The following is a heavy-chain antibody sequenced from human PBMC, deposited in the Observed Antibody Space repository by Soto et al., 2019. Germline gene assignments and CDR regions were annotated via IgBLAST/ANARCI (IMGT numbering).Heavy chain of an antibody. CDR2: IYPGDSDT. J-gene: IGHJ6*02. CDR1: GYSFTSYW. Sequence: PGESLTLSCKGSGYSFTSYWIGWVRQMPGKGLEWMGIIYPGDSDTRYSPSFQGQVTISADKSISTAYLQWSSLKASDTAMYYCARLPEDYYYGMDVWGQGTTVTVSS. CDR3: ARLPEDYYYGMDV. V-gene: IGHV5-51*01.